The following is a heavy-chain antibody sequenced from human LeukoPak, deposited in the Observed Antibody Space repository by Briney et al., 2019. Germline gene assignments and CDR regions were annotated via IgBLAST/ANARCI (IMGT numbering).Heavy chain of an antibody. V-gene: IGHV4-4*07. CDR2: IYTSGST. J-gene: IGHJ4*02. D-gene: IGHD3-16*02. CDR1: RGSISSYY. CDR3: ARDRADYVWGSYRYRVFDY. Sequence: SETLSLTCTVSRGSISSYYWSWIRQPARKGLEWIGRIYTSGSTNYNPSLKSRVTMSVDRSKSQFSLKLSSVTAADTAVYYCARDRADYVWGSYRYRVFDYWGQGTLVTVSS.